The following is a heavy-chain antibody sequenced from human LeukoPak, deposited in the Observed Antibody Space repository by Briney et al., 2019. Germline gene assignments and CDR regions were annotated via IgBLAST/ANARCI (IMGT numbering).Heavy chain of an antibody. V-gene: IGHV4-39*07. Sequence: SETLSLTCTVSGGSISSSSYYWGWIRQPPGKGLEWIGSIYYSGRTYYNPSLKSRVTMSVDTSKNQFSLKLSSVTAADTAVYYCARDFGVVQGPTMDAWGKGTTVTVSS. CDR2: IYYSGRT. J-gene: IGHJ6*03. CDR1: GGSISSSSYY. CDR3: ARDFGVVQGPTMDA. D-gene: IGHD3-3*01.